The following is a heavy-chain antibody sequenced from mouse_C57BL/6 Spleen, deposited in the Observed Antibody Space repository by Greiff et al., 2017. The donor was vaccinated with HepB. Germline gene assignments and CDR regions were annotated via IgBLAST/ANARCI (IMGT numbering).Heavy chain of an antibody. J-gene: IGHJ3*01. CDR2: IDPSDSYT. V-gene: IGHV1-50*01. CDR1: GYTFTSYW. D-gene: IGHD2-5*01. Sequence: QVQLQQPGAELVKPGASVKLSCKASGYTFTSYWMQWVKQRPGQGLEWIGKIDPSDSYTNYNQKFKSKATLTVDTSSSTAYMQLSSLTSEDSAVYYCSYYSNYRFAYWGQGTLVTVSA. CDR3: SYYSNYRFAY.